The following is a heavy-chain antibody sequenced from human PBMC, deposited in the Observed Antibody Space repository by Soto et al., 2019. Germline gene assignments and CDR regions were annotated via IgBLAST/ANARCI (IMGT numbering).Heavy chain of an antibody. CDR2: IVPIYRTA. CDR3: ARGYDFWSGYSPDYYYYYGMDV. Sequence: SVKVSCKASGGTFSSYRINWVRQAHGQGLEWVGGIVPIYRTADYAQKFQGRVTITADESARTSYMELRSLKSQDTAVYYCARGYDFWSGYSPDYYYYYGMDVWGQGTTVTVSS. J-gene: IGHJ6*02. D-gene: IGHD3-3*01. V-gene: IGHV1-69*13. CDR1: GGTFSSYR.